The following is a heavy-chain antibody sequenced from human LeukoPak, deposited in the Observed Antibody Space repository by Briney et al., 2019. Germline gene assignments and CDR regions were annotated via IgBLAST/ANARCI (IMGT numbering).Heavy chain of an antibody. CDR2: IYYSGST. D-gene: IGHD7-27*01. Sequence: SETLSLTCTVSGGSISSYYWGWIRQPPGKGLEWIGSIYYSGSTYYNPSLKSRVTISVDTSKNQFSLKLSSVTAADTAVYYCARDTLTGDPVGDNFDYWGQGTLVTVSS. V-gene: IGHV4-39*07. J-gene: IGHJ4*02. CDR1: GGSISSYY. CDR3: ARDTLTGDPVGDNFDY.